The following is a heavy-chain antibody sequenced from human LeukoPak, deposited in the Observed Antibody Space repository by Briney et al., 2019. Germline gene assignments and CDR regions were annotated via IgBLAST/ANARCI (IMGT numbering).Heavy chain of an antibody. V-gene: IGHV3-23*01. CDR1: GFTFKNYA. CDR2: ISGDAVTS. Sequence: GGSLRLSCAASGFTFKNYAMNWVRQSPGQGLEWVSTISGDAVTSWYADSVKGRFTVSRDNSKNIVFLQMNNLRAEDTAVYYCAKKDSGGSYNWCDPWGQGALVTVSS. D-gene: IGHD3-22*01. CDR3: AKKDSGGSYNWCDP. J-gene: IGHJ5*02.